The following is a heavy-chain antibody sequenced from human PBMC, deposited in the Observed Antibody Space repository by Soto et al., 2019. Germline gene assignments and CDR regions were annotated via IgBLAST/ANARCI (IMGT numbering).Heavy chain of an antibody. V-gene: IGHV4-61*01. D-gene: IGHD2-15*01. CDR3: ARGLTHSNWWSY. Sequence: SETLSLTCTVSGGSVSSGSYYWSCIRQPPGKGLEWIGYIYYSGSTNYNPSLKSRVTISVDTSKNQFSLKLSSVTAADTAVYYCARGLTHSNWWSYWGQGTLVTVSS. CDR2: IYYSGST. CDR1: GGSVSSGSYY. J-gene: IGHJ4*02.